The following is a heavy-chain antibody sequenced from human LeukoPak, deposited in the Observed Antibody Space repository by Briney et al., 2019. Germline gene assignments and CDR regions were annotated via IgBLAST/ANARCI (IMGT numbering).Heavy chain of an antibody. CDR3: ASVTMVRGVIMGVDY. J-gene: IGHJ4*02. CDR2: IYYSGST. D-gene: IGHD3-10*01. Sequence: SETLSLTCTVSGGSISSYYRSWIRQPPGKGLEWIGYIYYSGSTNYNPSLKSRVTISVDTSKNQFSLKLSSVTVADTAVYYCASVTMVRGVIMGVDYWGQGTLVTVSS. V-gene: IGHV4-59*08. CDR1: GGSISSYY.